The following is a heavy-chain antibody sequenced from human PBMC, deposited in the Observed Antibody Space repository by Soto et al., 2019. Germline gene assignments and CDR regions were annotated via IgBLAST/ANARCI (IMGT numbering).Heavy chain of an antibody. J-gene: IGHJ6*02. Sequence: QVQMVQSGAEVKKPGASVKVSCKASGYTFSSYGISWVRQAPGQGLAWMGWISGYNGNTNYAQKLQGRVTMTTDTSTSTAYMELRTLRSDDTAVYYCARDSYYDSSGYRDYYYGMDVWGQGTTVTVSS. CDR2: ISGYNGNT. CDR3: ARDSYYDSSGYRDYYYGMDV. CDR1: GYTFSSYG. V-gene: IGHV1-18*01. D-gene: IGHD3-22*01.